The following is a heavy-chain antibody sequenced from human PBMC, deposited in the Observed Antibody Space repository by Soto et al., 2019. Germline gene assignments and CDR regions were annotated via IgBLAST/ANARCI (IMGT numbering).Heavy chain of an antibody. J-gene: IGHJ5*02. CDR3: AHTVTRSGWFDP. D-gene: IGHD4-4*01. CDR2: INSDGSST. V-gene: IGHV3-74*01. Sequence: EVQLVESGGGLVQPGGSLRLSCAASGFTFSSYWMHWVRQAPGKGLVWVSRINSDGSSTSYADSVKGRFTISRDNAKNTLYLQMNSLRAEDTAVYYCAHTVTRSGWFDPWGQGTLVTVSS. CDR1: GFTFSSYW.